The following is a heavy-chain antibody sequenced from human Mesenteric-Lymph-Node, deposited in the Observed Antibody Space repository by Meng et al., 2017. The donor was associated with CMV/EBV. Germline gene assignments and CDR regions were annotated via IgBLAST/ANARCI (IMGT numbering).Heavy chain of an antibody. CDR2: ITGGSSYI. V-gene: IGHV3-21*01. J-gene: IGHJ5*02. CDR3: ARDNWFDP. CDR1: GFTFSSYV. Sequence: QRLSCEASGFTFSSYVMAWVRQSPGKGLEWVSSITGGSSYIYYADSVKGRFTISRDNAKNSLYLQMNSLRAEDTAVYYCARDNWFDPWGQGTLVTVSS.